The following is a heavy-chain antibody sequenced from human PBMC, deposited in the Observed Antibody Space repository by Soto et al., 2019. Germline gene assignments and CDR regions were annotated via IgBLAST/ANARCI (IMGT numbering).Heavy chain of an antibody. CDR2: IIPILGIA. Sequence: QVQLVQSGAEVKKPGSSVKVSCNASGGTFSSYTISWVRQAPGQGLEWMGRIIPILGIANYAQKFQGRVTITADKSTSTAYMELSSLRAEDTAVYYCARLNTNSDYWGQGTLVTVSS. J-gene: IGHJ4*02. V-gene: IGHV1-69*02. D-gene: IGHD2-2*01. CDR1: GGTFSSYT. CDR3: ARLNTNSDY.